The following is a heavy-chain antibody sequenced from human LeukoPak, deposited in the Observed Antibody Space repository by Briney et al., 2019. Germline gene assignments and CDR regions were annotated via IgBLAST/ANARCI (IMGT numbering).Heavy chain of an antibody. CDR2: IYGDGTS. CDR1: GFTFSNYA. J-gene: IGHJ5*02. D-gene: IGHD3-10*01. Sequence: GGSLRLYCAASGFTFSNYAMTWVRQAPGEGLEWVSLIYGDGTSDYADSVRGRFTISADSSKNTLYLQMNNVRADDTAVYYCATGAHYYGSWGRGTLVTVSS. CDR3: ATGAHYYGS. V-gene: IGHV3-23*03.